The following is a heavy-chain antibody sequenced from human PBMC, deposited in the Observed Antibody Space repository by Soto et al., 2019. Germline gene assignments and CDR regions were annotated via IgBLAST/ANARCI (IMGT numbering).Heavy chain of an antibody. CDR1: GFSFDSYR. V-gene: IGHV3-7*01. J-gene: IGHJ6*02. CDR3: ARAKGYILGCDWSSRYYGLDV. D-gene: IGHD3-9*01. CDR2: IKQDGSEK. Sequence: EMKMVQSGGGLVQPGGSLRLSCVGSGFSFDSYRMSWVRQAPGKGLEWVAHIKQDGSEKYYVASVEGRFTISRDNVKNSVFLQMSSLRAEDTAVYYCARAKGYILGCDWSSRYYGLDVWGQGTTVTVSS.